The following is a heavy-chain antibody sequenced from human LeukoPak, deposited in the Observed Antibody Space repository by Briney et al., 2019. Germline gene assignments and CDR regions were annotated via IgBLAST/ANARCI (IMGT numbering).Heavy chain of an antibody. V-gene: IGHV3-30*02. CDR2: IQYDGSNQ. Sequence: GGSLRLSCAAPGFIFTSYGMHWVRQAPGKGLEWVAYIQYDGSNQQYADSVKGRFSISRDSSKNILNLQMNSLRGDDTAVYYCARDPGSSWYFGLDYWGQGTLVTVSS. CDR1: GFIFTSYG. CDR3: ARDPGSSWYFGLDY. D-gene: IGHD6-13*01. J-gene: IGHJ4*02.